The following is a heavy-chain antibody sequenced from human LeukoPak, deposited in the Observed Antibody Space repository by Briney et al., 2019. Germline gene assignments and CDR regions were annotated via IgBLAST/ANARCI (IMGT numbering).Heavy chain of an antibody. V-gene: IGHV3-9*01. J-gene: IGHJ4*02. D-gene: IGHD3-3*01. CDR3: AKASFGVVTALDY. CDR2: ISWNSGSI. CDR1: GFTFDDYA. Sequence: PGGSLRLSCAASGFTFDDYAMHWVRQAPGKGLEWVSGISWNSGSIGYADSVKGRFTISRDNAKNSLYLQMNSLRAEDTAVYYCAKASFGVVTALDYWGQGTLVTVSS.